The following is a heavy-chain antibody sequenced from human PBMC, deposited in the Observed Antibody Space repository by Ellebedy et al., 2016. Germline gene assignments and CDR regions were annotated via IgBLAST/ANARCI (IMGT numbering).Heavy chain of an antibody. CDR1: GYTFTHYA. CDR3: ARDLRGYSGYDIDY. D-gene: IGHD5-12*01. V-gene: IGHV7-4-1*02. Sequence: ASVKVSCKASGYTFTHYAMNWVRQAPGQGLEWVGWINTNTGNPTYAQHFKGRFVFSLDTSVSTAYLQISSLKAEDTAVYYCARDLRGYSGYDIDYWGQGTLVTVSS. J-gene: IGHJ4*02. CDR2: INTNTGNP.